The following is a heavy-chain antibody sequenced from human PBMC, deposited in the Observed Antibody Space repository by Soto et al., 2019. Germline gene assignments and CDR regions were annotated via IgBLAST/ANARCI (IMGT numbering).Heavy chain of an antibody. CDR1: GFTFSSYS. D-gene: IGHD4-17*01. J-gene: IGHJ4*02. CDR3: ARTLGAVTTFAYDY. Sequence: GLSCAASGFTFSSYSMNWVRQAPGKGLEWVSSISSSSSYIYYADSVKGRFTISRDNAKNSLYLQMDSLRAEDTAVYYCARTLGAVTTFAYDYWGQGTLVTVSS. CDR2: ISSSSSYI. V-gene: IGHV3-21*01.